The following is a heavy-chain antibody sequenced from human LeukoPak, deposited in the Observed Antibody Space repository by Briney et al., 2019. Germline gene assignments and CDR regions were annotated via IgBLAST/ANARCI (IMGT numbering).Heavy chain of an antibody. CDR3: ASGLRYFDLYY. V-gene: IGHV4-61*02. J-gene: IGHJ4*02. CDR1: GGSISSGSYY. D-gene: IGHD3-9*01. CDR2: IYTSGST. Sequence: TSETLSLTCTVSGGSISSGSYYWSWIRQPAGKGLEWIGRIYTSGSTNYNPSLKSRVTISVDTSKNQFSLKLSSVTAADTAVYYCASGLRYFDLYYWGQGTLVTVSS.